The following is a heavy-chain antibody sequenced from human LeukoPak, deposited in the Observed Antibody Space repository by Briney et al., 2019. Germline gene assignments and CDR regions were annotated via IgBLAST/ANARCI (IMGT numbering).Heavy chain of an antibody. Sequence: PGRSLRLSCAASGFTFSNYGLHWVRRAPGEGLVWVAVISYDGSDKIYADSVKGRFTISRDNSKNMLYLQMNSLRAEDTAVYYCSSGAYLYYFDYWGQGILVTVSS. D-gene: IGHD3-10*01. V-gene: IGHV3-30*03. CDR1: GFTFSNYG. J-gene: IGHJ4*02. CDR2: ISYDGSDK. CDR3: SSGAYLYYFDY.